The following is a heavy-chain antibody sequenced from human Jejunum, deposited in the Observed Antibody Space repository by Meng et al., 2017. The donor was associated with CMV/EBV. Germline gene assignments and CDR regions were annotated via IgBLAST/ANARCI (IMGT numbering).Heavy chain of an antibody. CDR2: VYWDDDK. V-gene: IGHV2-5*02. CDR1: LTTSGLG. D-gene: IGHD6-13*01. Sequence: LTTSGLGVCSIRQPPGKALEWLALVYWDDDKRYNPSLKTRLTITRDTSKNQVVLIMTNMDPVDTGTYYCVRSGGSTWYEENNWFDPWGQGTLVTVSS. CDR3: VRSGGSTWYEENNWFDP. J-gene: IGHJ5*02.